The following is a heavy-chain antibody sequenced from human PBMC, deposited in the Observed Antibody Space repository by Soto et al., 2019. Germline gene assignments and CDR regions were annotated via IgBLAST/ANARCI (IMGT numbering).Heavy chain of an antibody. D-gene: IGHD2-2*01. Sequence: SVKVSCKASGGTFSSYTISWVRQAPGQGLEWMGRIIPILGIANYAQKFQGRVTMTRNTSISTAYMELSSLRSEDTAVYYCARGRQLLTYYYGMDVWGQGTTVTVSS. CDR1: GGTFSSYT. J-gene: IGHJ6*02. CDR3: ARGRQLLTYYYGMDV. CDR2: IIPILGIA. V-gene: IGHV1-69*02.